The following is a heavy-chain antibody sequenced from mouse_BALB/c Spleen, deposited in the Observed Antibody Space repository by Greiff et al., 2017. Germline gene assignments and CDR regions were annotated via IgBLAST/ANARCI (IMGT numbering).Heavy chain of an antibody. CDR2: ISTYYGDA. D-gene: IGHD2-4*01. V-gene: IGHV1S137*01. CDR1: GYTFTDYA. J-gene: IGHJ4*01. Sequence: QVHVKQSGAELVRPGVSVKISCKGSGYTFTDYAMHWVKQSHAKSLEWIGVISTYYGDASYNQKFKGKATMTVDKSSSTAYMELARLTSEDSAIYYCARGGVDYLYYAMDYWGQGTSVTVSS. CDR3: ARGGVDYLYYAMDY.